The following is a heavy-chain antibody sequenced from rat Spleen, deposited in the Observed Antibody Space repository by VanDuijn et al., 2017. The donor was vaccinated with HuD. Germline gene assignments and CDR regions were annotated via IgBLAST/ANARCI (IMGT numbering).Heavy chain of an antibody. Sequence: EVQLVESGGGLVQPGRSLKLSCVASGFTFNNYWMSWIRQAPGKGLEWVASISTGGGNTYYRDSVKGRFTISRDNAKNTLYLQMDSLRSEDTATYYCARRGDWGFAYWGQGTLVTVSS. J-gene: IGHJ3*01. V-gene: IGHV5-31*01. D-gene: IGHD5-1*01. CDR3: ARRGDWGFAY. CDR1: GFTFNNYW. CDR2: ISTGGGNT.